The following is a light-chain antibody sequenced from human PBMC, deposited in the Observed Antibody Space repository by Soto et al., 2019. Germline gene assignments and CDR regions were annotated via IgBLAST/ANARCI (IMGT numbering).Light chain of an antibody. CDR3: IQALQTPLT. J-gene: IGKJ4*01. Sequence: DIVMTQSPLSLPVTPGEPASISCRSSQSLLHSDGYNYLDWYLQKPGQSPQVIIYLGSTRASGVPDRFSGSGSGTDFTLKISRVEAEDVGVYYCIQALQTPLTFGGGTKVEIK. V-gene: IGKV2-28*01. CDR2: LGS. CDR1: QSLLHSDGYNY.